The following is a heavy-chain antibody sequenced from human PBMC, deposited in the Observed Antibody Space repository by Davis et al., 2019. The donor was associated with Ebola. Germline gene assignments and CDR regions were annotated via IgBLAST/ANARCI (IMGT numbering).Heavy chain of an antibody. D-gene: IGHD4-17*01. Sequence: ESLKPSCAASGFTFSTYSVNWVRQAPGRGLEWVSYISSSSTYIYYSDSVKGRFTISRDNAKNSLYLQMNSLRAEDTAVYYCARSFDYGDPLHFDYWGQGTLVTVSS. CDR2: ISSSSTYI. CDR1: GFTFSTYS. CDR3: ARSFDYGDPLHFDY. V-gene: IGHV3-21*01. J-gene: IGHJ4*02.